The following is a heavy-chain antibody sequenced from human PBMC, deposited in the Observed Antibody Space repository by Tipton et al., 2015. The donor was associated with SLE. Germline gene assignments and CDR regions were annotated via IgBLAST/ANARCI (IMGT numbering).Heavy chain of an antibody. V-gene: IGHV4-38-2*02. J-gene: IGHJ4*02. CDR1: GYSISSGYY. Sequence: TLSLTCTVSGYSISSGYYWGWIRQPPGKGLEWIGSIYHSGSTNYNPSLKSRVTISVDTSKNQFSLKLSSVTAADTAVYYCARGLRTAMVTPGYWGQGTLVTVSS. CDR3: ARGLRTAMVTPGY. CDR2: IYHSGST. D-gene: IGHD5-18*01.